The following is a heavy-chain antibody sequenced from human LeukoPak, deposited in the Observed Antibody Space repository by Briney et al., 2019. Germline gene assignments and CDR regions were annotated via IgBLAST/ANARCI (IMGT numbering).Heavy chain of an antibody. D-gene: IGHD1-26*01. CDR1: GGSISSGSYY. CDR3: ARAVGATLVDS. V-gene: IGHV4-61*02. Sequence: SQTLSLTCTVSGGSISSGSYYWSWIRQPAGKGLEWIGRIYTSGSTNYNPSLKSRVTTSVDTSKNQFSLKLSSVTAADTAVYYCARAVGATLVDSWGQGTLVTVSS. CDR2: IYTSGST. J-gene: IGHJ4*02.